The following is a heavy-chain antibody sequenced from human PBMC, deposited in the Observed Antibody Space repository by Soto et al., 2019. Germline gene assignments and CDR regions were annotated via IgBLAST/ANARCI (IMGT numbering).Heavy chain of an antibody. CDR3: ARDRDDYGDYRSYYGMDV. Sequence: QVQLVQSGAEVKKPGASVKVSCKASGYTFTSYGISWVRQAPGQGLEWMGWISAYNGNTNYAQKLQGRVTMTTDTSTSTAYMELRSLRSVDTAVYYCARDRDDYGDYRSYYGMDVWGQGTTVTVSS. J-gene: IGHJ6*02. CDR1: GYTFTSYG. CDR2: ISAYNGNT. D-gene: IGHD4-17*01. V-gene: IGHV1-18*04.